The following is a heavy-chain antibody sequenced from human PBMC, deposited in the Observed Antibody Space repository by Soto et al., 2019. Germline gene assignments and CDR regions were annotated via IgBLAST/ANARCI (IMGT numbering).Heavy chain of an antibody. CDR1: GFTFSNYA. V-gene: IGHV3-23*01. CDR2: ISTGGGAT. CDR3: AKRSVAGTTQSFDY. D-gene: IGHD1-7*01. Sequence: GGSLRLSCAASGFTFSNYAMSWVRHAPGKGLEWISTISTGGGATDYADSVRGRFTISRDNSKSTLFLQMNSLRADDTAVYYCAKRSVAGTTQSFDYWGQGTLVTVSS. J-gene: IGHJ4*02.